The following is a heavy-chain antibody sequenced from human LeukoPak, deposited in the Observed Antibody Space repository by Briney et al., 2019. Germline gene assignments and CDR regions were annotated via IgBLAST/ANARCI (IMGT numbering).Heavy chain of an antibody. CDR3: ARGYGDYLFDY. CDR2: IYYSGST. Sequence: SETLSLTCTVSGGSNSSYYWSWIRQPPGKGLEWIGYIYYSGSTNYNPSLKSRVTISVDTSKNQFSLKLSSVTAADTAVYYCARGYGDYLFDYWGQGTLVTVSS. CDR1: GGSNSSYY. V-gene: IGHV4-59*01. J-gene: IGHJ4*02. D-gene: IGHD4-17*01.